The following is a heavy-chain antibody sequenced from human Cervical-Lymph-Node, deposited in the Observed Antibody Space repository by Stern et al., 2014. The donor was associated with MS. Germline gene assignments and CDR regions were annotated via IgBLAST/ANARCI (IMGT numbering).Heavy chain of an antibody. CDR1: GGSVSSYAYY. J-gene: IGHJ4*02. CDR2: IYTSRSS. CDR3: GKQVRE. V-gene: IGHV4-61*03. Sequence: QVQLQESGPGLVKPSETLSLSCTVSGGSVSSYAYYWSRIRQSPGQGLEWFGYIYTSRSSSYNAFLKRRVNISVDYFKNHFSLKLTSVTAADAAVYYCGKQVREWGRGTLVTVSS.